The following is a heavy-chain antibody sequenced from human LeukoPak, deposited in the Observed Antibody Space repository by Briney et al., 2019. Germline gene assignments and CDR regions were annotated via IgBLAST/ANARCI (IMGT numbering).Heavy chain of an antibody. D-gene: IGHD2-15*01. CDR1: GGSISSDGYS. CDR3: ARASSRQSLQIDY. Sequence: PSETLSLTCTVSGGSISSDGYSWNWIRQPPGKGLEWIGYIYHSGSTYHNPSLKSRVTISVDRSKNQFSLNLSSVAAADTAVYYCARASSRQSLQIDYWGQGTLVTVSS. J-gene: IGHJ4*02. V-gene: IGHV4-30-2*01. CDR2: IYHSGST.